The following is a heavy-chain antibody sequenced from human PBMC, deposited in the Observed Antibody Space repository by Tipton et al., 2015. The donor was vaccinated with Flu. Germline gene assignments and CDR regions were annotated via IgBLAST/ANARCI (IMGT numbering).Heavy chain of an antibody. CDR1: GFTFSSYG. J-gene: IGHJ4*02. V-gene: IGHV3-33*01. D-gene: IGHD1-26*01. CDR3: ARDKVGVGALNYFNY. Sequence: SLRLSCAASGFTFSSYGMHWVRQAPGKGLEWVAVIWYDGSDKYYADSVKGRFTISRDNSKNTLYLQMNSLRAEDTAVYYCARDKVGVGALNYFNYWGQGTLVTVSS. CDR2: IWYDGSDK.